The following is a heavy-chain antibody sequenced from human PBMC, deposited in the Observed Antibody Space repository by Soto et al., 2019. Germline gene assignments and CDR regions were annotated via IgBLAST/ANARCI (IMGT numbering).Heavy chain of an antibody. Sequence: QVQLVQSGAEVKKPGASVKVSCKASGYTFTSYEINWVRQATGQGLEWMGWMNPNSGDTGYAPKFQGRVTMTRDTSIGTAYMELTSLRSEDTAVYYCARGQSGYSSGWSPNDYWGQGTLVTVSS. CDR1: GYTFTSYE. V-gene: IGHV1-8*01. D-gene: IGHD6-19*01. J-gene: IGHJ4*02. CDR2: MNPNSGDT. CDR3: ARGQSGYSSGWSPNDY.